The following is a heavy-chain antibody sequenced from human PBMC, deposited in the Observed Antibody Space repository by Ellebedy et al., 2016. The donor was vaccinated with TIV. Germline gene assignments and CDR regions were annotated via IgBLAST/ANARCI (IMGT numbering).Heavy chain of an antibody. Sequence: GESLKISCAASGFTFSSYAMSWVRQAPGKGLEWVSTISGSGGSTFDADSVKGRFTISRENSKNTLYLQMNSLRAEDTAVYYCARDNLEWLVSYYFDYWGQGTLVTVSS. CDR1: GFTFSSYA. J-gene: IGHJ4*02. CDR2: ISGSGGST. CDR3: ARDNLEWLVSYYFDY. V-gene: IGHV3-23*01. D-gene: IGHD3-3*01.